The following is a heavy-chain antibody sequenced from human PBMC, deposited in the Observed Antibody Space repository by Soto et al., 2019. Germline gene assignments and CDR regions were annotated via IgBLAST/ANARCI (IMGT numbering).Heavy chain of an antibody. CDR1: GFTFSSYA. CDR3: ARDRLYSSSSCFDL. D-gene: IGHD6-6*01. Sequence: QVQLVESGGGVVQPGRSLRLSCAASGFTFSSYAMHWVRQAPGKGLEWVAVISYDGSNKYYADSVKGRFTISRDNSKNTLYLQMNSRRAEDTAVYYCARDRLYSSSSCFDLWGRGTLVTVSS. J-gene: IGHJ2*01. CDR2: ISYDGSNK. V-gene: IGHV3-30-3*01.